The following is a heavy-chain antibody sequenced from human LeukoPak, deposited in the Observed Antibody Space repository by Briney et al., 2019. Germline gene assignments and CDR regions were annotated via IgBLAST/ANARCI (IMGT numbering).Heavy chain of an antibody. V-gene: IGHV1-8*03. CDR2: MNPNSGNT. CDR1: GYTFTSYD. D-gene: IGHD2-2*01. Sequence: ASVKVSCKASGYTFTSYDITWVRQATGQGLEWMGWMNPNSGNTGYAQKFQGRVTITRNTSISTAYMVLSSLRSEDTAVYYCARGRKYQLLSPADAFDIWGQGTMVTVSS. CDR3: ARGRKYQLLSPADAFDI. J-gene: IGHJ3*02.